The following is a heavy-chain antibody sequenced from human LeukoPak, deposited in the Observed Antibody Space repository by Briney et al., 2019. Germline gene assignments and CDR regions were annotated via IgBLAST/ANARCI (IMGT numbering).Heavy chain of an antibody. CDR3: AKDDCSGGSCYSSGNDAFDI. CDR1: GLTFNSYA. CDR2: ISGSGDTA. Sequence: PGGSLRLSCAASGLTFNSYAMSWVRQAPAKGLEWVSLISGSGDTAYYADSVKGRFTISRDNSKNILYLQMSSLRAEDTAVYYCAKDDCSGGSCYSSGNDAFDIWGQGRMVTVSS. V-gene: IGHV3-23*01. D-gene: IGHD2-15*01. J-gene: IGHJ3*02.